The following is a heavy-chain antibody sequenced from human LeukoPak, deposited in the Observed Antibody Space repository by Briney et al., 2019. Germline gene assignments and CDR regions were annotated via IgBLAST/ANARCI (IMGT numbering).Heavy chain of an antibody. CDR2: IYYRGNP. V-gene: IGHV4-39*01. Sequence: SETLSLTCTVSGGSITDTSYFWGWIRQPPGKGLEWIGSIYYRGNPYYSPSLKSRVTLFVDTSKNQFSLKLSSVTAADTAIYYCARRKVAAEIDYWGQGTLVTVSS. J-gene: IGHJ4*02. D-gene: IGHD6-13*01. CDR1: GGSITDTSYF. CDR3: ARRKVAAEIDY.